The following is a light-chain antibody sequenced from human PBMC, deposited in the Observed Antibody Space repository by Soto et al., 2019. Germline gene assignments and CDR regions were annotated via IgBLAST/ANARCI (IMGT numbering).Light chain of an antibody. V-gene: IGKV1-8*01. CDR1: QDIGTY. J-gene: IGKJ4*01. CDR2: DAS. Sequence: AIRMTQSPSSFSASTGDRVSITCRATQDIGTYLAWYQQIPGKAPKLLIYDASTLQTGVPSRFSGSGSGTDFTLTISTLQPEDFATYYCKQTYSTPLTFGGGTKVDI. CDR3: KQTYSTPLT.